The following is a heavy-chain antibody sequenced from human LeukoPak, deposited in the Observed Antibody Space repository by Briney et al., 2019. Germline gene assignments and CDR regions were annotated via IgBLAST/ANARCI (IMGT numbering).Heavy chain of an antibody. D-gene: IGHD5-24*01. CDR3: ARGRRDGYNYYYYYGMDV. V-gene: IGHV1-69*13. J-gene: IGHJ6*02. CDR2: IIPIFGTA. CDR1: GGTFSSYA. Sequence: SVKVSCKASGGTFSSYAISWVRQAPGQGLEWMGGIIPIFGTANYAQKFQGRVTITADESTSTAYMEPSSLRSEDTAVYYCARGRRDGYNYYYYYGMDVWGQGTTATVSS.